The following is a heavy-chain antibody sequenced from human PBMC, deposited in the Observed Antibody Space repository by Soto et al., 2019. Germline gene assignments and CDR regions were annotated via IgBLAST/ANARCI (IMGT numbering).Heavy chain of an antibody. CDR3: AKGDCSGGRCYRGFAY. D-gene: IGHD2-15*01. CDR1: GFRFSNYD. V-gene: IGHV3-23*01. Sequence: PGGSLRLSCEASGFRFSNYDMSWVRQAPGKGLEWVSGVSASGSITSYADSAKGRFTISRDNAKNSMFLQMNSLRAEDTAVYFCAKGDCSGGRCYRGFAYWGQGTLVTVSS. J-gene: IGHJ4*02. CDR2: VSASGSIT.